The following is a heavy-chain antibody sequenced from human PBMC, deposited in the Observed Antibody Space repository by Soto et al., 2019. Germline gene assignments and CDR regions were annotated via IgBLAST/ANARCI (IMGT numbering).Heavy chain of an antibody. J-gene: IGHJ4*02. D-gene: IGHD6-6*01. CDR1: GDTFNTYE. Sequence: QVQLVQSGAEVQKPGSSVKVSCKASGDTFNTYEINWGRQAPGQGPEWMGGIFPFIDTSTYAQKFQGRLTITADKSTNTVYMELSGLRSGGTAVYFCARGGYSSSFRLDSWGQGTRVT. CDR3: ARGGYSSSFRLDS. CDR2: IFPFIDTS. V-gene: IGHV1-69*06.